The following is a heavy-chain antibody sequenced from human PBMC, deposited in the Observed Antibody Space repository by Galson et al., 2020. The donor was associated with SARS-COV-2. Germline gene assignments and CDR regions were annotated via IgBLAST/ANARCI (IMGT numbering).Heavy chain of an antibody. CDR2: ISYDGTKK. Sequence: GGSLRLSCAASGFTFSSYPMHWVRQAPGKGLEWVAFISYDGTKKYYADSVEGRFTISRDSSKNTLYLLMNSLRVEDTAVYYCARDQVTNYLGSGSCGGMDVWGQGTTVTVSS. D-gene: IGHD3-10*01. CDR3: ARDQVTNYLGSGSCGGMDV. V-gene: IGHV3-30*04. J-gene: IGHJ6*02. CDR1: GFTFSSYP.